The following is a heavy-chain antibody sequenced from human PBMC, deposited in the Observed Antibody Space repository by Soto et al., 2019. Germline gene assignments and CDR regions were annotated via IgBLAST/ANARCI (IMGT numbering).Heavy chain of an antibody. J-gene: IGHJ3*02. D-gene: IGHD2-15*01. CDR2: ISYDGSNK. CDR1: GFTFSSYD. Sequence: QVQLVASGGGVVQPGRSLRLSCAASGFTFSSYDMHWVRQDPGKGLECVAVISYDGSNKHYADSVKGRFTISRDNSKNTLYLQMNSLRAEDTAVYYCAREYGICGATFDIWGQGTMVTVSS. CDR3: AREYGICGATFDI. V-gene: IGHV3-30*14.